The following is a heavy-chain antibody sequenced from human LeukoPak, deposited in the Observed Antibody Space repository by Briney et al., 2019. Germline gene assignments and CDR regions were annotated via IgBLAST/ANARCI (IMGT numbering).Heavy chain of an antibody. V-gene: IGHV1-2*02. CDR2: INPNSGGT. Sequence: GASVKVSCKASGYTFTGYYMHWVRQAPGQGLEWMGWINPNSGGTNYVQKFQGRVTMTEDTSTDTAYMELSSLRSEDTAVYYCATAIQVVYAFDIWGQGTMVTVSS. D-gene: IGHD1-1*01. CDR3: ATAIQVVYAFDI. J-gene: IGHJ3*02. CDR1: GYTFTGYY.